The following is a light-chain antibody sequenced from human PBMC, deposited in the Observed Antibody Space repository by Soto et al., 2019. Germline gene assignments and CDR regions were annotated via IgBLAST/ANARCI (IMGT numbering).Light chain of an antibody. CDR3: QQRNSYPLT. CDR1: QGISSY. J-gene: IGKJ4*01. CDR2: AAS. V-gene: IGKV1-9*01. Sequence: DIQLTQSPSFLSASVGDRVTITCRASQGISSYLAWYQQKPGRAPRLLIYAASTLQSGVPSRFSGSGSGTEFTLTISSLQPEDFATYDCQQRNSYPLTVGGGTKVEIK.